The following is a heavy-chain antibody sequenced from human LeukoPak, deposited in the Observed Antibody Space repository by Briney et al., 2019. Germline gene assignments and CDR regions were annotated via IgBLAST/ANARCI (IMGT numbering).Heavy chain of an antibody. Sequence: GGSLRLSCAASGFTFRSYWMHWVRHAPGKGLVWVSRINSDGSSTSYADSVKGRFTISRDNAKNTLYLQMNSLRAEDTAVYYCARDCSSTSCSSAHWGQGTLVTVSS. CDR1: GFTFRSYW. CDR2: INSDGSST. CDR3: ARDCSSTSCSSAH. J-gene: IGHJ4*02. V-gene: IGHV3-74*01. D-gene: IGHD2-2*01.